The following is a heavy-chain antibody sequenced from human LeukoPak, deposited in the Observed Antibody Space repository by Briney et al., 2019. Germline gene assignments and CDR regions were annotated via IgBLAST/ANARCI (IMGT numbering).Heavy chain of an antibody. Sequence: GGSLRLPCAASGFIFSSYSMNWVRQAPGKGLEWVSSISSSSSYIYYADSVKGRFTISRDNAKNSLYLQMNSLRAEDTAVYYCARYSRPDYFDWFNYGMDVWGQGTTVTVSS. CDR1: GFIFSSYS. V-gene: IGHV3-21*01. CDR3: ARYSRPDYFDWFNYGMDV. J-gene: IGHJ6*02. D-gene: IGHD3-9*01. CDR2: ISSSSSYI.